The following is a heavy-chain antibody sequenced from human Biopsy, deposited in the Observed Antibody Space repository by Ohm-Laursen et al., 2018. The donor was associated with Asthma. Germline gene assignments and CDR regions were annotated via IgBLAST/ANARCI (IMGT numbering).Heavy chain of an antibody. D-gene: IGHD3-10*01. V-gene: IGHV1-18*01. J-gene: IGHJ6*02. CDR1: GYTFDSAG. Sequence: ASVKVACKRSGYTFDSAGSTWVRQAPGQGLEWMGWIRVYNGNTKVAQKLQDRVTMITDTSTSTAYVELRSLRSDDTAVYFCARAVDYSHYYGIDVWGQGTTVTVS. CDR2: IRVYNGNT. CDR3: ARAVDYSHYYGIDV.